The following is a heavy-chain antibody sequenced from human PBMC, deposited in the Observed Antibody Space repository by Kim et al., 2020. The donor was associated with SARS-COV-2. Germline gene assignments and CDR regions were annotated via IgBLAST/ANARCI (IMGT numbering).Heavy chain of an antibody. CDR1: GFTFSSYS. J-gene: IGHJ3*02. CDR3: ARGGGDGYKWDAFDI. V-gene: IGHV3-21*01. D-gene: IGHD3-16*01. Sequence: GGSLRLSCAASGFTFSSYSMNWVRQAPGKGLEWVSSISSSSSYIYYADSVKGRFTISRDNAKNSLYLQMNSLRAEDTAVYYCARGGGDGYKWDAFDIWGQGTMVTVSS. CDR2: ISSSSSYI.